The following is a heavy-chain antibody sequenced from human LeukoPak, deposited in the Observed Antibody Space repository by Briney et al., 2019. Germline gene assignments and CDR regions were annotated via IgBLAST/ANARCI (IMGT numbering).Heavy chain of an antibody. J-gene: IGHJ4*02. Sequence: ASVKVSCKASGYTFTGYYMHWVRQAPGQGLEWMGWINPNSGGTKYAQKFRGRVTMTWDTSINTAYMELGSLTSDDTAVDYCARALEVGDYWGQGTLVTVSS. CDR2: INPNSGGT. D-gene: IGHD1-1*01. V-gene: IGHV1-2*02. CDR1: GYTFTGYY. CDR3: ARALEVGDY.